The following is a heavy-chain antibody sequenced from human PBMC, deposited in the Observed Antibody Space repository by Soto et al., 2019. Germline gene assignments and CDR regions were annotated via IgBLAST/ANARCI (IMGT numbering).Heavy chain of an antibody. J-gene: IGHJ4*02. Sequence: GESLKISCQASGYNFASQWIGWVRQMPGKGLEWMVIIYPGDSDTRYSPSFQCQVTISVDKSINAAYLQWSSLKASDTAVYFCANGSGSLQRYDSWGQGALVAVSS. CDR3: ANGSGSLQRYDS. D-gene: IGHD1-26*01. V-gene: IGHV5-51*01. CDR2: IYPGDSDT. CDR1: GYNFASQW.